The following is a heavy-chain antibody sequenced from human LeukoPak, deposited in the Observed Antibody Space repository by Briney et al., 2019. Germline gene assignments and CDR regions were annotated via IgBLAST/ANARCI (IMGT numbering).Heavy chain of an antibody. V-gene: IGHV3-7*01. J-gene: IGHJ4*02. CDR3: ATSGNYYLKY. CDR1: GFTFNNYW. D-gene: IGHD1-26*01. CDR2: IKQDGSQK. Sequence: GGSLRLSCAASGFTFNNYWMSWVRQAPGKGLEWVANIKQDGSQKYYVDSVKGRFTISRDNAKNALSLQMNSLRDEDTAVYYCATSGNYYLKYWGQGTLVTVSS.